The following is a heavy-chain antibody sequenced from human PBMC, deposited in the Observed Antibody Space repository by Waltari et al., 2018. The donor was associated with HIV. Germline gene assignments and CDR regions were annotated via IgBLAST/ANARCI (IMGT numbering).Heavy chain of an antibody. CDR3: ASARETMGVDFDS. V-gene: IGHV1-69*08. D-gene: IGHD3-10*01. Sequence: QVQLVQSGAEVKKPGSSVKVFCKASGAAFVSHTFNWVRQAPGQGLEWMGRAIPMFGTANYARKFQGRVTITADKSTTTAYMELNGLRIDDTAVYYCASARETMGVDFDSWGQGTLVTVS. CDR1: GAAFVSHT. J-gene: IGHJ5*01. CDR2: AIPMFGTA.